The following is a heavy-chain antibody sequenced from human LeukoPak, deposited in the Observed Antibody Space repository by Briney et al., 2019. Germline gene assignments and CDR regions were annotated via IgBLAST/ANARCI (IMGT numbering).Heavy chain of an antibody. J-gene: IGHJ4*02. CDR2: ISGSGGST. Sequence: GGSLRLSCAASGFTFSSYAMSWVRQAPGKGLEWVSAISGSGGSTYYADSVKGRFTISRDNSKNTLYLQMNSLRAEDTAVYYCAKVLRYFDWLPLDYWGQGTLITVSS. D-gene: IGHD3-9*01. CDR1: GFTFSSYA. CDR3: AKVLRYFDWLPLDY. V-gene: IGHV3-23*01.